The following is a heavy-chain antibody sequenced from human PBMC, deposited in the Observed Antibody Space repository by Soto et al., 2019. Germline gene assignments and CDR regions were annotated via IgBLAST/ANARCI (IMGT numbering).Heavy chain of an antibody. CDR1: GGSISSYY. V-gene: IGHV4-4*07. Sequence: SETLSLTCTVSGGSISSYYWSWIRQPAGKGLEWIGRIYISGSTNYNPSLKSRVTMSVDTSKNQFSLKLSSVTAADTAVYYCASSGYIYGYGGEEYYYGMDVWGQGTTVTVSS. J-gene: IGHJ6*02. CDR3: ASSGYIYGYGGEEYYYGMDV. CDR2: IYISGST. D-gene: IGHD5-18*01.